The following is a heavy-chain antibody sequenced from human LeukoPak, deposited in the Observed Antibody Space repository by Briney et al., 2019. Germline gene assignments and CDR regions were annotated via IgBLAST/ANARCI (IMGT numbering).Heavy chain of an antibody. V-gene: IGHV3-30*18. CDR1: GFTFSSYG. CDR3: AKQGITGTGGYLDY. D-gene: IGHD1-20*01. CDR2: ISYDGSNK. J-gene: IGHJ4*02. Sequence: GRSLRLSCAASGFTFSSYGMHWVRQAPGKGLEWVAVISYDGSNKYYADSVKGRFTISRDNSKNTLYLQMNSLRAEDTAVYYCAKQGITGTGGYLDYWGQGTLVTVSS.